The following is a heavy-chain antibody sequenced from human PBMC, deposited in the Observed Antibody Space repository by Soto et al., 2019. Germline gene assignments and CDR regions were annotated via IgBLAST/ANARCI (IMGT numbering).Heavy chain of an antibody. CDR3: ARLAPRYRIRDYNYYSLDF. CDR1: GGSVSNYY. D-gene: IGHD3-16*02. V-gene: IGHV4-59*02. CDR2: INYSGST. J-gene: IGHJ6*02. Sequence: QVSLQESGPGLVKPSETLSLTCTVSGGSVSNYYWTWIRQPTGKGLEWISYINYSGSTDHSPSLKSRVTISLDTSKNQSSLRLISVTAADTAVYYCARLAPRYRIRDYNYYSLDFWGQGTTVIVSS.